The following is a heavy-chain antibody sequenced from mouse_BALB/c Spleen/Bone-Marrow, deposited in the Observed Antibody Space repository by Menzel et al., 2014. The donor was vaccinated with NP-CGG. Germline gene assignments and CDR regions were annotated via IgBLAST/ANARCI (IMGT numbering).Heavy chain of an antibody. V-gene: IGHV5-6*01. CDR3: ARGGGAYYGNYWFAY. CDR2: ISSGGSYT. J-gene: IGHJ3*01. CDR1: GFTFSSYG. D-gene: IGHD2-10*01. Sequence: EVQGVESGGDLVKPGGSLKLSCAASGFTFSSYGMSWVRQTPDKRLEWVATISSGGSYTYYPDSVKGRFTISRDNAKNTLYLQMSSLKSEDTAMYYWARGGGAYYGNYWFAYWGQGTLVTVSA.